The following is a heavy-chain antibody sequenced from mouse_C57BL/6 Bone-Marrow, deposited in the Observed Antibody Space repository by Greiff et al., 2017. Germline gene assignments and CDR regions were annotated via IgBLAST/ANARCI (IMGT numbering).Heavy chain of an antibody. J-gene: IGHJ3*01. CDR2: ISDGGSYT. CDR1: GFTFSSYA. Sequence: DVQLVESGGGLVKPGGSLKLSCAASGFTFSSYAMSWVRQTPEKRLEWVATISDGGSYTYYPDNVKGRFTISRDNAKNNLYLQMSHLKSEDTAMYYCARDDGYYVWFAYWGQGTLVTVSA. V-gene: IGHV5-4*01. CDR3: ARDDGYYVWFAY. D-gene: IGHD2-3*01.